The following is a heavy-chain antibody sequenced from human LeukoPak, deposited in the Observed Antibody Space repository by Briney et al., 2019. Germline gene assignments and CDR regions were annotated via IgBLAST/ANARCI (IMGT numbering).Heavy chain of an antibody. CDR2: IYYSGSP. CDR1: GGSIRSYY. D-gene: IGHD3-10*01. CDR3: ARDPGIMVRGSRRGYDGNYYYMDV. Sequence: SSETLSLTCTVSGGSIRSYYGSWIRQPPGKGLEWIGYIYYSGSPNYNPSLKSGVTISVDTSKNQFSLKLSSVTAADTAVYYCARDPGIMVRGSRRGYDGNYYYMDVWGKGTTVTISS. J-gene: IGHJ6*03. V-gene: IGHV4-59*12.